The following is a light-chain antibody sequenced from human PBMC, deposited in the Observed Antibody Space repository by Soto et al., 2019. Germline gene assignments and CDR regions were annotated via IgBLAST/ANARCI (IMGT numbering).Light chain of an antibody. V-gene: IGKV1-9*01. Sequence: IQLTQSPSSLSASVGDRVTITCRASQGISSYLAWYQQKPGKAPKLLIYAASTLQSGVPSRFSGSGSGTEFTLTISSLQPDDFATYYCQQYNSYPLAFGQGTKVDI. CDR2: AAS. CDR3: QQYNSYPLA. CDR1: QGISSY. J-gene: IGKJ1*01.